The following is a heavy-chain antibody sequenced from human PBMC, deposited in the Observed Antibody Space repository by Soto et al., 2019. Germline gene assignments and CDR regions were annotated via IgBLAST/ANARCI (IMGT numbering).Heavy chain of an antibody. D-gene: IGHD3-22*01. J-gene: IGHJ4*02. CDR2: ITSSGGST. V-gene: IGHV3-23*01. Sequence: EVQLLESGGGLVQPGGSLRLSCAASGFTFSSYAMSWVRQAPGKGLEWVSLITSSGGSTYYADSVKGRFTISRDNSKNTLYLQMNSLRAEDTAVYYCAKAGSGYYDRLDYWGQGTLVTVSS. CDR3: AKAGSGYYDRLDY. CDR1: GFTFSSYA.